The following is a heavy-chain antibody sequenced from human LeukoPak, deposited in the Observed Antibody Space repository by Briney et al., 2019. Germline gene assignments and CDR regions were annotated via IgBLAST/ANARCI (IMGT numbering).Heavy chain of an antibody. CDR3: ARVWFLTHFDY. V-gene: IGHV1-8*03. D-gene: IGHD3-10*01. J-gene: IGHJ4*02. CDR1: GYTFTSYD. CDR2: MNPNSGNT. Sequence: ASVKVSCKASGYTFTSYDINWVRQATGQGLECMGWMNPNSGNTGYTQKFQGRVTITRDTSISTAYMELSSLRSEDTAVYYCARVWFLTHFDYWGQGTLVTVSS.